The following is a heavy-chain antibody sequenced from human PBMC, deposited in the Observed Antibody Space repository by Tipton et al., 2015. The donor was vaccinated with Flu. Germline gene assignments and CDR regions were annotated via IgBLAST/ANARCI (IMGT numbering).Heavy chain of an antibody. CDR1: GYTLTSYG. D-gene: IGHD3-3*01. Sequence: QVQLVQSGAEVKKPGASVKVSCKASGYTLTSYGISWVRQAPGQGLEWMGWISAYNGNTNYAQKLQGRVTMTTDTSTSTAYMELRGLRSDDTAVYYCARDRVIFGGGYFYGMDVWGQGTTVTVSS. V-gene: IGHV1-18*01. CDR2: ISAYNGNT. J-gene: IGHJ6*02. CDR3: ARDRVIFGGGYFYGMDV.